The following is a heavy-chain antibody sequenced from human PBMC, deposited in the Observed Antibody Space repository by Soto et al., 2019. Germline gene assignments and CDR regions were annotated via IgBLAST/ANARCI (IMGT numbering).Heavy chain of an antibody. CDR2: IDYSGIA. CDR3: GGGGGGSSGSRPESEFDS. D-gene: IGHD6-19*01. V-gene: IGHV4-59*01. Sequence: QVQLQESGPGLVKPSETLSLTCTVSGGSIRSYCWSWIRQPPGKGLEWIGYIDYSGIANYNPSLDIDPTLSEDTSKTRSSRKWNSVTVADTAVYYWGGGGGGSSGSRPESEFDSWGQGTLVTVSS. CDR1: GGSIRSYC. J-gene: IGHJ4*02.